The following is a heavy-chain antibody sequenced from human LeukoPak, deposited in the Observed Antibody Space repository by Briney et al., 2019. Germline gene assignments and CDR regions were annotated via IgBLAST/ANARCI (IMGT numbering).Heavy chain of an antibody. CDR2: IEPDGSGK. V-gene: IGHV3-7*01. CDR1: GFIYSSFW. Sequence: GGSLRLSCAASGFIYSSFWMSWIRQSPGKGLEWVANIEPDGSGKNYVDSVRGRFTISRDNAKNSLYLQMNSVRVEDSAVYYCARSLWPEDYWGQGTLVTVSS. J-gene: IGHJ4*02. D-gene: IGHD2-21*01. CDR3: ARSLWPEDY.